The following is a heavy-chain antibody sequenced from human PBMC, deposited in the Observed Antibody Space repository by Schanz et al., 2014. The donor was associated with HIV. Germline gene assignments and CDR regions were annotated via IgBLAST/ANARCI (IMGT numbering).Heavy chain of an antibody. D-gene: IGHD2-2*02. CDR1: GGSLNGYY. CDR3: ARGIRRDCSSPSCNTGWFDP. V-gene: IGHV4-34*01. Sequence: QVQLQQWGAGLLKPSETLSLTCAVYGGSLNGYYWTWIRQPPGKGLEWIGEINHSGSTNYNPSLKSRVTISIDPSKTQFSRKLSSVTAADTAVYYCARGIRRDCSSPSCNTGWFDPWGQGTLVTVSS. J-gene: IGHJ5*02. CDR2: INHSGST.